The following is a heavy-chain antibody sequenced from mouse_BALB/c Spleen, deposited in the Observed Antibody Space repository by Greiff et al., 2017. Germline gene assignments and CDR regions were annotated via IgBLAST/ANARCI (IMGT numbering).Heavy chain of an antibody. CDR2: ISYSGST. Sequence: VQLKESGPGLVKPSQSLSLTCTVTGYSITSDYAWNWIRQFPGNKLEWMGYISYSGSTSYNPSLKSRISITRDTSKNQFFLQLNSVTTEDTATYYCARGWDVRYYAMDYWGQGTSVTVSS. CDR3: ARGWDVRYYAMDY. J-gene: IGHJ4*01. V-gene: IGHV3-2*02. CDR1: GYSITSDYA. D-gene: IGHD4-1*01.